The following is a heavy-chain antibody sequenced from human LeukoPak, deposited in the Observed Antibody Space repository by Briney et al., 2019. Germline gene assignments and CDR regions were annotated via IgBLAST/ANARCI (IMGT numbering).Heavy chain of an antibody. J-gene: IGHJ5*02. CDR3: ARGTHDYGDYGTAWFDP. Sequence: ASVKVSCKASGYTFTSYGISWVRQAPGQGLEWMGWISAYNGNTNYAQKLQGRVTMTTDTSTSTAYMELRSLRSDDTAVYYCARGTHDYGDYGTAWFDPWGQGTLVTVSS. CDR1: GYTFTSYG. V-gene: IGHV1-18*01. CDR2: ISAYNGNT. D-gene: IGHD4-17*01.